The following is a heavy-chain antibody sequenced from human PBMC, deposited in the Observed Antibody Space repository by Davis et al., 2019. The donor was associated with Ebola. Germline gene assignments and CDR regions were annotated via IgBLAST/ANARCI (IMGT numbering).Heavy chain of an antibody. CDR1: GFTFSSYA. J-gene: IGHJ4*02. CDR2: ISSSSTI. V-gene: IGHV3-48*02. D-gene: IGHD3-16*01. Sequence: GESLKISCAASGFTFSSYAMHWVRQAPGKGLEWVSYISSSSTIYYADSVKGRFTISRDNAKNSLYLQMNSLRDEDTAVYYCARGSVWGYWGQGTLVTVSS. CDR3: ARGSVWGY.